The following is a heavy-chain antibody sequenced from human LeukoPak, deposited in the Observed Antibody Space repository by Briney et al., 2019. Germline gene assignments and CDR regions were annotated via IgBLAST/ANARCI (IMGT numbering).Heavy chain of an antibody. CDR2: LTGDGGRT. CDR1: GFTFSSYA. Sequence: GGSLRLSCSASGFTFSSYATHWVRQAPGKGLECVSALTGDGGRTYYADSMKGRFTISRDNSKNTLYLQMSSLRVEDTAVYYCVKDPFYGGNPLYYFDYWGQGTLVAVSS. J-gene: IGHJ4*02. D-gene: IGHD4-23*01. V-gene: IGHV3-64D*06. CDR3: VKDPFYGGNPLYYFDY.